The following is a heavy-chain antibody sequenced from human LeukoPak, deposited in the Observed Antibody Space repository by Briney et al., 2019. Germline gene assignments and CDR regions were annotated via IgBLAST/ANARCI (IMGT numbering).Heavy chain of an antibody. V-gene: IGHV4-39*01. D-gene: IGHD3-22*01. Sequence: PSETLSLTCTASGGSISSSSYYCGWIRQPPGKGLEWIGSIYYSGSTYYNPSLKSRVTISVDTSKNQFSLNLSSVTAADTAVYYCARLYYDSSGYYQICYFDYWGQGTLVTVSS. CDR2: IYYSGST. CDR3: ARLYYDSSGYYQICYFDY. CDR1: GGSISSSSYY. J-gene: IGHJ4*02.